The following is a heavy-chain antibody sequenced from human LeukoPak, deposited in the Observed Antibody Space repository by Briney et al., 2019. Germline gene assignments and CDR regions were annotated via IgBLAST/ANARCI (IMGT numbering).Heavy chain of an antibody. J-gene: IGHJ4*02. CDR1: GGSISSYY. D-gene: IGHD2-15*01. CDR2: IYHSGST. Sequence: SETLSLTCTVSGGSISSYYWSWIRQPPGKGLEWIGEIYHSGSTNYNPSLKSRVTISVDKSKNQFSLKLSSVTAADTAVYYCASLGYCSGGSCVDYWGQGTLVTVSS. CDR3: ASLGYCSGGSCVDY. V-gene: IGHV4-59*12.